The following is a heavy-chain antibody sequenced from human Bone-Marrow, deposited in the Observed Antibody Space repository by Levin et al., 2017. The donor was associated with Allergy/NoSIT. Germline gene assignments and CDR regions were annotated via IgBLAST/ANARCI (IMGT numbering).Heavy chain of an antibody. D-gene: IGHD6-19*01. Sequence: ASVKVSCKASGGAFSTYTITWVRQAPGQGLEWVGAIIPVPGSAHYAQRFRGRVTITADESTTTAYMELTSLRSEDTAVYYCSRHPSVEDSSTWSRPPPGDVYVRNYYGMDVWGQGTTVTVSS. CDR2: IIPVPGSA. V-gene: IGHV1-69*13. J-gene: IGHJ6*02. CDR1: GGAFSTYT. CDR3: SRHPSVEDSSTWSRPPPGDVYVRNYYGMDV.